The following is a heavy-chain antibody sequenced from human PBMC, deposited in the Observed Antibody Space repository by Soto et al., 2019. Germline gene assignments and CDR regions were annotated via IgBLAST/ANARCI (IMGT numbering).Heavy chain of an antibody. J-gene: IGHJ5*02. CDR3: ARGGLGVGWFDP. CDR2: IWYDGSNK. Sequence: QVQLVESGGGVVQPGRSLRLSCAASGFTFSSYGMHWVRQAPGKGLEWVAVIWYDGSNKYYADSVKGRFTISRDNSKNTLYLQMNSPRAEDTAVYYCARGGLGVGWFDPWGQGTLVTVSS. D-gene: IGHD3-10*01. CDR1: GFTFSSYG. V-gene: IGHV3-33*01.